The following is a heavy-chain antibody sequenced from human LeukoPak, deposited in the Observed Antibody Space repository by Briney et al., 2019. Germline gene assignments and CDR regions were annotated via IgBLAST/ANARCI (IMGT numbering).Heavy chain of an antibody. CDR2: ISSSSSYI. V-gene: IGHV3-21*01. J-gene: IGHJ5*02. CDR1: RLTFSSYG. CDR3: AREPFQGHDYGDP. D-gene: IGHD4-17*01. Sequence: PGGSLRLSCAASRLTFSSYGMNWVRQAPGKGLEWVSSISSSSSYIYYADSVKGRFTISRDNAKNSLYLQMNSLRAEDTAVYYCAREPFQGHDYGDPWGQGTLVTVSS.